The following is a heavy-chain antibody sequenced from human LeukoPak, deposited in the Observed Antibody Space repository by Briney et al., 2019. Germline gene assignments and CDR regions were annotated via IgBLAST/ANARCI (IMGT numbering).Heavy chain of an antibody. CDR3: TRVRITFGGVIVYYFDS. CDR1: GYSISTSYY. CDR2: IYHTGTT. Sequence: SETLSLTCTVSGYSISTSYYWGWVRRPPGKGLEWIGTIYHTGTTYYNTSLKSRVTISVDTSKNQFSLNLSSVTASDTAVYYCTRVRITFGGVIVYYFDSWGQGTLVTVSS. V-gene: IGHV4-38-2*02. D-gene: IGHD3-16*02. J-gene: IGHJ4*02.